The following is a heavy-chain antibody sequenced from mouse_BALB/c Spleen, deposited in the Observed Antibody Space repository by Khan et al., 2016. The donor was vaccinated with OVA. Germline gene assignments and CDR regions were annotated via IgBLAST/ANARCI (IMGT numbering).Heavy chain of an antibody. Sequence: VQLKESGPELMKPGASVKISCKASGYSFTSYYIHWVMQRHGESLEWIGYIDPFSGGSTHNQKFKGKATLTVDKSSSTAYIHLSNLTSEDSAVYYCTRHGYVAWFTYWGQGTLVTVSA. CDR2: IDPFSGGS. D-gene: IGHD2-2*01. V-gene: IGHV1-31*01. J-gene: IGHJ3*01. CDR3: TRHGYVAWFTY. CDR1: GYSFTSYY.